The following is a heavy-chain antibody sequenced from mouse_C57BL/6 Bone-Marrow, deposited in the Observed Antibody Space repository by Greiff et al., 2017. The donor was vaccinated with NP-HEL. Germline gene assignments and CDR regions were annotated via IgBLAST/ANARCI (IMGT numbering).Heavy chain of an antibody. V-gene: IGHV1-81*01. CDR2: IYPRSGNT. CDR3: ASSAYYYGSPYWYFDV. CDR1: GYTFTSYG. Sequence: QVQLKQSGAELARPGASVKLSCKASGYTFTSYGISWVKQRTGQGLEWIGEIYPRSGNTYYTEKFKGKATLTADNSSSTAYMELRSLTSEDSAVYFCASSAYYYGSPYWYFDVWGTGTTVTVSS. J-gene: IGHJ1*03. D-gene: IGHD1-1*01.